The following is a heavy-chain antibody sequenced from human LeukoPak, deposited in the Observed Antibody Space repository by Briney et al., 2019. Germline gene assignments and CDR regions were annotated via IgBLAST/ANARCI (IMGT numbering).Heavy chain of an antibody. CDR2: ISAYTGNT. J-gene: IGHJ4*02. CDR1: GYIFTSYG. D-gene: IGHD3-22*01. V-gene: IGHV1-18*01. CDR3: ARDPTYYYDGRGLGGVDY. Sequence: ASVKVSCKTSGYIFTSYGVTWVRQAPGQGLECMGWISAYTGNTKYAQKLQGRVTMTTDTSTSTAYMELRSLRSDDTAVYYCARDPTYYYDGRGLGGVDYWGQGTLVTVS.